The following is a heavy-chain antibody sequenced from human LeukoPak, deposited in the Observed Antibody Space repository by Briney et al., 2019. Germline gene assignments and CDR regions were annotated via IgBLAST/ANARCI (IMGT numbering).Heavy chain of an antibody. CDR2: INHSGST. Sequence: SETLSLTCAVYGGSFSGYYWSWIRQPPGKGLEWIGEINHSGSTNYNPSLKSRVTISVDTSKNQFSLKLSSVTAADTAVYYCARGSSTMIVVVTPDFDYWDQGTLVTVSS. J-gene: IGHJ4*02. CDR3: ARGSSTMIVVVTPDFDY. CDR1: GGSFSGYY. V-gene: IGHV4-34*01. D-gene: IGHD3-22*01.